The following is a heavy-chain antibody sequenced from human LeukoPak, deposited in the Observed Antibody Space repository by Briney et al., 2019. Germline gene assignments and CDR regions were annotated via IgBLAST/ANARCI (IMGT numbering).Heavy chain of an antibody. CDR3: ARESGYYGDYAF. D-gene: IGHD4-17*01. Sequence: GGSLRLSCAASGFTFSSYGMHWVRQAPGKGLEWVAFIRYDGSNKYYADSVKGRFTISRDNAKNSLYLQMNSLRAEDTALYYCARESGYYGDYAFWGQGTLVTVSS. CDR2: IRYDGSNK. V-gene: IGHV3-30*02. J-gene: IGHJ4*02. CDR1: GFTFSSYG.